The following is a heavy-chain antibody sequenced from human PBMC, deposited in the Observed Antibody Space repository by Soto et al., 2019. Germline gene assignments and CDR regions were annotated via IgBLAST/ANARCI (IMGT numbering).Heavy chain of an antibody. CDR3: ARHPSTVTTYYYYYGMDV. D-gene: IGHD4-17*01. V-gene: IGHV5-51*01. J-gene: IGHJ6*02. Sequence: GESLKISCKGSGHSFTSYWIGWVRQMPGKGLEWMGIIYPGDSDIRYSPSFQGQVTISADKSISTAYLQWSSLKASDTAMYYCARHPSTVTTYYYYYGMDVWGQGTTVTVSS. CDR1: GHSFTSYW. CDR2: IYPGDSDI.